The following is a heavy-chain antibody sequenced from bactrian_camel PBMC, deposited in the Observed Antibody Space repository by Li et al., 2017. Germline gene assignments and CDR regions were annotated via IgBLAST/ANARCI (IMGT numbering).Heavy chain of an antibody. J-gene: IGHJ6*01. CDR2: IYGGGATYTERT. D-gene: IGHD6*01. Sequence: VQLVESGGGSVQAGGSLRLSCVAVQDTTKRNAMAWFRQGPGGKEREGLAAIYGGGATYTERTYYADSVKGRFTISLDKVEKVLYLQMNSLKPQDTAIYYCAAITGAVDCPVVAGWVNPEVDFGYLGQGTQVTVS. CDR3: AAITGAVDCPVVAGWVNPEVDFGY. CDR1: QDTTKRNA. V-gene: IGHV3S31*01.